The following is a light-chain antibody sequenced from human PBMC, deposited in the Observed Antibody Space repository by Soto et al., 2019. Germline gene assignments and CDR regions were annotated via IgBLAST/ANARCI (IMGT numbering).Light chain of an antibody. Sequence: HSVLTQPASVSGSPGQSITISCTGTSSDVGGYNYVSWYQQHPGKAPKLMIYEVSNRPSGVSNRFSGSKSGNTASLTISGLQAEDEADYYCSSYTSSRTGVFGTGTKVTVL. CDR1: SSDVGGYNY. J-gene: IGLJ1*01. V-gene: IGLV2-14*01. CDR3: SSYTSSRTGV. CDR2: EVS.